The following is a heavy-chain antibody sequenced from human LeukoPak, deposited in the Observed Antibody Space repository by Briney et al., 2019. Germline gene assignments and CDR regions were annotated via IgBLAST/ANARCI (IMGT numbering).Heavy chain of an antibody. D-gene: IGHD2-2*01. J-gene: IGHJ6*02. CDR1: GFTFSTYG. V-gene: IGHV3-48*04. Sequence: RAGGSLRLSCAASGFTFSTYGMTWVRQAPGKGLEWISYISSSSDSIKYADSVKGRFTSSRDNAKNSLFLQMNSLRAEDTAVYYCARERLVVVGDSYYYYGMDVWGQGTTVTVSS. CDR2: ISSSSDSI. CDR3: ARERLVVVGDSYYYYGMDV.